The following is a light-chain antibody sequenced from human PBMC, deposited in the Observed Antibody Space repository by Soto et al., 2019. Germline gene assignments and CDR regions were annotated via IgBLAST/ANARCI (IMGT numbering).Light chain of an antibody. Sequence: QSALTQPPSASGSPGQSVTISCTGTSSDIGAYDYVSWYQQHPGKVPKLMIYEVTKLPSGVPDRFSASKSGNTASLTVSGIQAEDEADYYCSSHGGANNFYVFGTGTKVTVL. CDR1: SSDIGAYDY. V-gene: IGLV2-8*01. CDR3: SSHGGANNFYV. J-gene: IGLJ1*01. CDR2: EVT.